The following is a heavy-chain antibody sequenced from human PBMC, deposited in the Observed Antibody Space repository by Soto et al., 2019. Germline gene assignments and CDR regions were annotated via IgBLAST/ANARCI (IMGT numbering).Heavy chain of an antibody. CDR3: AAALGCGGDCYIFDY. CDR1: GFTFTSSA. Sequence: ASVKVSCKASGFTFTSSAMQWVRQARGQRLEWIGWIVVGSGNTNYAQKFQERVTITRDMSTSTAYMELSSLRSEDTAVYYCAAALGCGGDCYIFDYWGQGTLVTVSS. CDR2: IVVGSGNT. J-gene: IGHJ4*02. D-gene: IGHD2-21*02. V-gene: IGHV1-58*02.